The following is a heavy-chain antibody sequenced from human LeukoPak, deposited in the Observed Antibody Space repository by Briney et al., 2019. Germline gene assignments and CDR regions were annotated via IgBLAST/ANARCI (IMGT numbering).Heavy chain of an antibody. CDR2: IKQDGREK. V-gene: IGHV3-7*01. Sequence: GGSPRLSSAPSGFTFSNYWMSWVRQAPGKGLEWVANIKQDGREKHYVDSVKGRFTISRDNAKNSLFLQMQSLRAEDTAVYYCARDSWDGDLDYWGQGTLVTVSS. CDR1: GFTFSNYW. J-gene: IGHJ4*02. CDR3: ARDSWDGDLDY. D-gene: IGHD6-13*01.